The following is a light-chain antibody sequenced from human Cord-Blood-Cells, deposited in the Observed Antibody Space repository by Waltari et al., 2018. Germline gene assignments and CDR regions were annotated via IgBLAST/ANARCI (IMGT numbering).Light chain of an antibody. V-gene: IGKV1-5*03. CDR1: QSISSW. J-gene: IGKJ1*01. CDR2: KAS. CDR3: QQYNSYST. Sequence: DIQMTQSPSTLYASVGDRVTITCRASQSISSWLAWYQQKPGKAPKLLIYKASSLESGVPSRFSGSGSWTEFTLTISILQPDDFASYYCQQYNSYSTFGQGTKVEIK.